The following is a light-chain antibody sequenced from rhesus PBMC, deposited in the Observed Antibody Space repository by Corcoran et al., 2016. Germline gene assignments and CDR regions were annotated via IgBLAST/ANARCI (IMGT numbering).Light chain of an antibody. J-gene: IGLJ1*01. CDR2: EVS. CDR1: SSDIGGYNY. Sequence: QAALTQPRSVSGSPGQSVTISCTGTSSDIGGYNYVSWYQQHPGTAPKLMIYEVSKRPSGVSDRFSGSKSGNTASLTISGLQAADEADYYCSSYAGSNTFIFGAGTRLTVL. V-gene: IGLV2-32*02. CDR3: SSYAGSNTFI.